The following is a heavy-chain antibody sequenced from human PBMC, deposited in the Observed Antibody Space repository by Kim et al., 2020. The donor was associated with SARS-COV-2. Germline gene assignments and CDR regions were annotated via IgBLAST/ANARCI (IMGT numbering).Heavy chain of an antibody. D-gene: IGHD2-2*01. J-gene: IGHJ3*02. Sequence: DSVKGRFTISRDNAKNSLYLQMNSLRAEDTAVYYCARGCSSTSCLNAFDIWGQGTMVTVSS. CDR3: ARGCSSTSCLNAFDI. V-gene: IGHV3-11*06.